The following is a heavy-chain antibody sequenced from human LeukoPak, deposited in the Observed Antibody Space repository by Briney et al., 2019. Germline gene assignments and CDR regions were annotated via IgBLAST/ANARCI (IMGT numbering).Heavy chain of an antibody. CDR1: GGSISSSSYY. CDR2: IYYRGST. J-gene: IGHJ3*02. D-gene: IGHD6-19*01. V-gene: IGHV4-39*02. CDR3: ARDPTFLIAVAGRGQGAFDI. Sequence: SETLFLTCTVSGGSISSSSYYWGWIRQPPGKGLEWIGSIYYRGSTYYNPSLKSRVTISVEKSKHQFCLKMSSVTAADTAVYYCARDPTFLIAVAGRGQGAFDIWGQGKMVTVSS.